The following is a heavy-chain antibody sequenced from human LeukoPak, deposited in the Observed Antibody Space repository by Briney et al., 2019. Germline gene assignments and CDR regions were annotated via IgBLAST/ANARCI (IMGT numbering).Heavy chain of an antibody. D-gene: IGHD3-22*01. Sequence: SETLSLTCAVYGGSFSGYYWSWIRQPPGKGLEWIGEINHSGSTNYNPSPKSRVTISVDTSKNQFSLKLSSVTAADTAVYYCASVLYYDSSGYPADWGQGTLVTVSS. V-gene: IGHV4-34*01. CDR3: ASVLYYDSSGYPAD. CDR2: INHSGST. J-gene: IGHJ4*02. CDR1: GGSFSGYY.